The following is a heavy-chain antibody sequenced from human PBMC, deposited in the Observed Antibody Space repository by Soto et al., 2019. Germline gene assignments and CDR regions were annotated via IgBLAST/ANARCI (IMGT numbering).Heavy chain of an antibody. CDR3: ARVYDSSGYYSAGFDY. V-gene: IGHV3-11*06. Sequence: QVQLVESGGGLVKPGGSLRLSCAASGFTFSDYYMSWIRQAPGKGLEWVSYISSSSSYTNYADSVKGRFTISRDNAKNALYLQMNSLRAEDTAVYYCARVYDSSGYYSAGFDYWGQGPLVTVSS. D-gene: IGHD3-22*01. CDR1: GFTFSDYY. CDR2: ISSSSSYT. J-gene: IGHJ4*02.